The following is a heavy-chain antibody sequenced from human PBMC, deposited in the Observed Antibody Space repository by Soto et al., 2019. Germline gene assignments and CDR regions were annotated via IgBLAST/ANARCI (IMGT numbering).Heavy chain of an antibody. CDR2: ISSSSSYI. Sequence: EVQLVESGGGLVKPGGSLRLSCAASGFTFSSYSMNWVRQAPGKGLEWVLSISSSSSYIYYADSVKGRFTISRDNAKNSLYLQMNSLRAEDTAVYYCARDTIVGALGYYYGMDVWGQGTTVTVSS. J-gene: IGHJ6*02. V-gene: IGHV3-21*01. CDR1: GFTFSSYS. CDR3: ARDTIVGALGYYYGMDV. D-gene: IGHD1-26*01.